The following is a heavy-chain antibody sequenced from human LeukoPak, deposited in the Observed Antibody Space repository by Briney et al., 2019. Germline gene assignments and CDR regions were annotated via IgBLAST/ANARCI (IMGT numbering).Heavy chain of an antibody. V-gene: IGHV3-48*01. D-gene: IGHD3-16*02. J-gene: IGHJ5*02. CDR2: ISSSSSTI. Sequence: GGSLRLSCAASGFTFSSYSMNWVRQAPGKGLEWVSYISSSSSTIYYVDSVKGRFTISRDNAKNSLYLQMNSLRAEDTAVYYCARAPYDYVWGSYPILIWFDPWGQGTLVTVSS. CDR1: GFTFSSYS. CDR3: ARAPYDYVWGSYPILIWFDP.